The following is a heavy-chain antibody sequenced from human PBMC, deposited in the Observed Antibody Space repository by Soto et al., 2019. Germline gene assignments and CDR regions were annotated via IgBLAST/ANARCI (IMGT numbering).Heavy chain of an antibody. J-gene: IGHJ2*01. Sequence: QVQLVQSGAEVKKPGSSVKVSCKASGGTFSSYTISWVRQAPGQGLEWMGRIIPILGIANYAQKFQGRVTITADKSTSTAYMELSSLRSEDTAVYYCAELELSGRGWQPFDLWGRGTLVTVSS. CDR1: GGTFSSYT. V-gene: IGHV1-69*02. D-gene: IGHD6-19*01. CDR2: IIPILGIA. CDR3: AELELSGRGWQPFDL.